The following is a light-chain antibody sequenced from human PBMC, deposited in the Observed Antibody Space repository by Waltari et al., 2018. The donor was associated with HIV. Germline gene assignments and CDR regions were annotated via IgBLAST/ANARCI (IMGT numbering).Light chain of an antibody. J-gene: IGLJ2*01. CDR2: KVS. CDR1: KLGDKY. CDR3: LSLGSSTAV. Sequence: SYELTQPPSVSVSPGQTASFTCSGDKLGDKYACWYPQKPGQSPVLVIYKVSKRPSVIPCRFSCSNTWNTSTLTVSGTQAMVESNYYCLSLGSSTAVFGGRTKLTVL. V-gene: IGLV3-1*01.